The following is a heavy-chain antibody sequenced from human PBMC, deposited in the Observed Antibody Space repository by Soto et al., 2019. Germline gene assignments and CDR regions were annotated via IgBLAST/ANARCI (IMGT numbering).Heavy chain of an antibody. CDR2: IRTKASNYAT. Sequence: EGQLVETGGGLAQPGGSLKLSCGVSGFSISGFALHWVRQTPGKGLEWIGRIRTKASNYATAYGVSAKGRFTISRDDAKNTAYLPMNSLKIEDTSVYYCTRRRYFYFGLDVWGQGTTVTVSS. CDR1: GFSISGFA. V-gene: IGHV3-73*02. J-gene: IGHJ6*02. CDR3: TRRRYFYFGLDV. D-gene: IGHD6-25*01.